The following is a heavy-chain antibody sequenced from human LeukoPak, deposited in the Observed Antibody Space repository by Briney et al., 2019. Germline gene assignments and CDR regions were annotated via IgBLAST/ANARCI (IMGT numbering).Heavy chain of an antibody. CDR1: GGSVSSGSYC. D-gene: IGHD4-17*01. Sequence: PSETLSLTCSVSGGSVSSGSYCWNWIRQPPGKGLEWIGYMFYSGSTNYNPSLKSRVTISVDTSKNQISLKLSSVTAADTAVYYCARGRYGDYPPFDYWGQGTLVTVSS. CDR3: ARGRYGDYPPFDY. V-gene: IGHV4-61*01. CDR2: MFYSGST. J-gene: IGHJ4*02.